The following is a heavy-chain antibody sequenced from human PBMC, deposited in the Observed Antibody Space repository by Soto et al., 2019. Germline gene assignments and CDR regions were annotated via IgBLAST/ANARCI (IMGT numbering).Heavy chain of an antibody. Sequence: SLRLSCAASGFTVSSNYMSWVRQAPGKGLEWVSVIYSGGGTYYADSAKGRFTISRDNSKNTLYLQMNSLRAEDTAVYYCASSSIAVAGSFFADYYYYGMDVWGQGTTVTVSS. J-gene: IGHJ6*02. V-gene: IGHV3-53*01. CDR3: ASSSIAVAGSFFADYYYYGMDV. D-gene: IGHD6-19*01. CDR1: GFTVSSNY. CDR2: IYSGGGT.